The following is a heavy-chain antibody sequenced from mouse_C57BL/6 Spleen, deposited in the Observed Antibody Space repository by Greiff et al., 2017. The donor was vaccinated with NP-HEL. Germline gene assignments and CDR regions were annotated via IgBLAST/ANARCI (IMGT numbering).Heavy chain of an antibody. Sequence: VQLQQPGAELVRPGSSVKLSCKASGYTFTSYWMDWVKQRPGQGLEWIGNIYPSDSETHYNQKFKDKATLTVDQSSSTAYMQLSSLTSEDSAVYYCARRHYGSSYGWYFDVWGTGTTVTVSS. V-gene: IGHV1-61*01. D-gene: IGHD1-1*01. J-gene: IGHJ1*03. CDR2: IYPSDSET. CDR3: ARRHYGSSYGWYFDV. CDR1: GYTFTSYW.